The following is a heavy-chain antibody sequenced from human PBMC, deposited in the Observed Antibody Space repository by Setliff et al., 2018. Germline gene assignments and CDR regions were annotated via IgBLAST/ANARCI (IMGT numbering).Heavy chain of an antibody. Sequence: ASVKVSCKVSGYTLTELSRHWVRQAPGKGLEWMGGFDPEDGETIYAQKFQGRVTMTEDTSTDTAYMELSSLRSDDTAVYYCARAVGRWFGDHTRGYFDYWGQGTLVTVSS. J-gene: IGHJ4*02. CDR2: FDPEDGET. D-gene: IGHD3-10*01. V-gene: IGHV1-24*01. CDR1: GYTLTELS. CDR3: ARAVGRWFGDHTRGYFDY.